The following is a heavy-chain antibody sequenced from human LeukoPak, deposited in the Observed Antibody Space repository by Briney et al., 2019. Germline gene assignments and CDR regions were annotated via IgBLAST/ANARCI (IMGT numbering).Heavy chain of an antibody. Sequence: GGSLGLSCAASGFTFSSYWMSWVRQAPGKGLEWVANIKQDGSEKYYVDSVKGRFTISRDNAKNSLYLQMNSLRAEDTAVYYCARGIAWFGELSPYFDYWGQGTLVTVSS. V-gene: IGHV3-7*03. CDR2: IKQDGSEK. CDR3: ARGIAWFGELSPYFDY. J-gene: IGHJ4*02. D-gene: IGHD3-10*01. CDR1: GFTFSSYW.